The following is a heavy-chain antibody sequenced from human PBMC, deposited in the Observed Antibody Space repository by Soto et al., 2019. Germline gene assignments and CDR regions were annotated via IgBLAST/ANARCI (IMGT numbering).Heavy chain of an antibody. CDR1: GFIFSSYA. D-gene: IGHD3-10*01. V-gene: IGHV3-30-3*01. Sequence: QVQLVESGGGVVQPGRSLRLSCAASGFIFSSYAMHWVRQAPGKGLEWVAVISYDGSNKYYADSVKGRFTISRDNSRNTLYLQMNSLRAEDTAVYYWARGGAGGSGSYYYDPTPDDSWGQGTLVTVSS. CDR2: ISYDGSNK. CDR3: ARGGAGGSGSYYYDPTPDDS. J-gene: IGHJ5*01.